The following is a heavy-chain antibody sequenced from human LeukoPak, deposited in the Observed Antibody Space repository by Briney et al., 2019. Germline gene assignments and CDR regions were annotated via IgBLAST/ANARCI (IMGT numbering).Heavy chain of an antibody. Sequence: ASVKVSCKASGYTFTSYAMNWVRQAPGQGLEWMGWINTNTGNPTYAQGFTGRFVFSLDTSVSTAYLQMNSLRAEDAAVYYCAKAPVTSCRGAFCYPFDSWGQGTVVTVSS. CDR1: GYTFTSYA. CDR3: AKAPVTSCRGAFCYPFDS. V-gene: IGHV7-4-1*02. D-gene: IGHD2-15*01. CDR2: INTNTGNP. J-gene: IGHJ4*02.